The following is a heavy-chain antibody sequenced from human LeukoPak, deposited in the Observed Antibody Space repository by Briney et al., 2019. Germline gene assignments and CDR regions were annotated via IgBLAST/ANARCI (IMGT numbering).Heavy chain of an antibody. Sequence: PGGSLRLSCVASEFSFSGYAMTWVRQAPGKGLEWVSAVSGSGATAFYADSVKGRFTTSRDNSQNTVYLQMSSLRADDTAVYYCAKALRGYNSSPFDHWGRGTLVTVSS. V-gene: IGHV3-23*01. J-gene: IGHJ4*02. CDR2: VSGSGATA. CDR1: EFSFSGYA. CDR3: AKALRGYNSSPFDH. D-gene: IGHD6-6*01.